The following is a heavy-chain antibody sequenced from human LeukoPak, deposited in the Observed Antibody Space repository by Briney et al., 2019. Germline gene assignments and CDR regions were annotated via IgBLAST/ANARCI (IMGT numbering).Heavy chain of an antibody. J-gene: IGHJ4*02. CDR3: TTVSHFYL. V-gene: IGHV3-15*01. Sequence: GGSLRLSCAASGFTVSSNYMSWVRQAPGKGLEWVGRIKYDGTTDYAAPVKGRFTISRDVSKATLYLQMNSLKTEDTAIYYCTTVSHFYLGGQGTLVTVSS. D-gene: IGHD2/OR15-2a*01. CDR1: GFTVSSNY. CDR2: IKYDGTT.